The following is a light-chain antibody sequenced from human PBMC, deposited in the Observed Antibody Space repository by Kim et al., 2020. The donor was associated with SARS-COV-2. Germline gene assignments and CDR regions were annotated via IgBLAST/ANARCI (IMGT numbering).Light chain of an antibody. CDR1: SSNIGAGYD. Sequence: QSVLTQPPSVSGAPGQRVTISCTGNSSNIGAGYDVHWYQQLPGTAPKLLIYGSSNRPSGVPDRISGSNSVTSASLAITGLQAEDEADYYCQSYDSSLTVWVFGGRNQLTVL. V-gene: IGLV1-40*01. J-gene: IGLJ2*01. CDR2: GSS. CDR3: QSYDSSLTVWV.